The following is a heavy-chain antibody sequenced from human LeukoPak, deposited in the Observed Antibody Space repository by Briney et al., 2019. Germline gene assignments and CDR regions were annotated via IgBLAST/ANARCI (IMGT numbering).Heavy chain of an antibody. J-gene: IGHJ4*02. CDR1: GGSISSYY. CDR3: ARTYSTSSNFDY. D-gene: IGHD2-2*01. V-gene: IGHV4-4*09. CDR2: IYSSGST. Sequence: PSETLFLTCTVSGGSISSYYWSWVRQPPGKGLEWIGYIYSSGSTNYNPSLKSRVTISVDTSKKQFSLKLSSVTAADTALYYCARTYSTSSNFDYWGQGTLVTVSS.